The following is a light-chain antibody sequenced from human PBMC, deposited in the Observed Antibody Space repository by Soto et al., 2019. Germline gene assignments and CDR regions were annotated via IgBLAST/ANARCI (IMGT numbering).Light chain of an antibody. CDR1: QSVSSN. CDR3: QHHGT. Sequence: ETLMTQSPATLSVSPGERATLSCRASQSVSSNLAWYQQKPGQAPRLLIYGASSRATGIPDRFSGSGSGTDFTLTISRLEPEDFAVYYCQHHGTCGQGTKGDIK. J-gene: IGKJ1*01. V-gene: IGKV3-20*01. CDR2: GAS.